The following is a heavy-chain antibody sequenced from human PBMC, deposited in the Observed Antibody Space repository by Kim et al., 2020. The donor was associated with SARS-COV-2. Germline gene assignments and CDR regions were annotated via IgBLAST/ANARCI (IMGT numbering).Heavy chain of an antibody. J-gene: IGHJ4*02. CDR2: IYYSGTT. CDR1: GGSISSSSYY. Sequence: SETLSLTCTVSGGSISSSSYYWCWIRPPPGKGLGWMGSIYYSGTTYYNPSLKSRATLSVNTSKNQFSLQLSSVTAADTALYYCARQRGTTSVGVVIRTQIDYWGQGTLVTVSS. CDR3: ARQRGTTSVGVVIRTQIDY. V-gene: IGHV4-39*01. D-gene: IGHD3-3*01.